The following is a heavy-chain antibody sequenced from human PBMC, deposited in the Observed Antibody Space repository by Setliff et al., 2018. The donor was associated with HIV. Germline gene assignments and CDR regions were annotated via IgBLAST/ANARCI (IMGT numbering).Heavy chain of an antibody. V-gene: IGHV3-9*01. D-gene: IGHD3-10*01. CDR3: AKEYYGSESRYFYYYDLDV. CDR1: GFTFDDYA. J-gene: IGHJ6*04. Sequence: GGSLRLSCAVSGFTFDDYAMHWVRQVPGKGLEWVSSISYNSGRIGYADSVKGRFTISRDSAKKSLYLQMNSLRVEDTALYYCAKEYYGSESRYFYYYDLDVWGKGTTVTVSS. CDR2: ISYNSGRI.